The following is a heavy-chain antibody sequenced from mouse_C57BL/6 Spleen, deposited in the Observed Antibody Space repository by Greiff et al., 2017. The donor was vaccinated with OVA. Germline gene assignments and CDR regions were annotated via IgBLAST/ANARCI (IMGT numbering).Heavy chain of an antibody. Sequence: KQRPGQGLEWIGNINPSNGGTNYNEKFKSKATLTVDKSSSTAYMQLSSLTSEDSAVYYCARDYYGSSLAYWGQGTLVTVSA. V-gene: IGHV1-53*01. D-gene: IGHD1-1*01. CDR2: INPSNGGT. J-gene: IGHJ3*01. CDR3: ARDYYGSSLAY.